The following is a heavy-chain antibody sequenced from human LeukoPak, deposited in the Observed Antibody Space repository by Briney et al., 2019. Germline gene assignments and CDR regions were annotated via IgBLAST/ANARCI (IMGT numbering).Heavy chain of an antibody. CDR3: ARERQQPYYFDY. Sequence: ASVKVSCKASGYTFTGYYMHWVRQAPGQGLEWMGRINPNSGGTNYAQKFQGRVTMTRDTSTSTVYMELSSLRSEDTAMYYCARERQQPYYFDYWGQGTLVTVSS. V-gene: IGHV1-2*06. CDR1: GYTFTGYY. D-gene: IGHD6-13*01. J-gene: IGHJ4*02. CDR2: INPNSGGT.